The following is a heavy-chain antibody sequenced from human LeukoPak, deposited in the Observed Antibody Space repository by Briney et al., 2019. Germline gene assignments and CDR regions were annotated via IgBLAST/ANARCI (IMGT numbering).Heavy chain of an antibody. CDR1: GYTFTGYY. CDR2: INPNSGGT. V-gene: IGHV1-2*02. D-gene: IGHD2-15*01. CDR3: ARSCSGGSCPLDY. J-gene: IGHJ4*02. Sequence: ASVKVSCKASGYTFTGYYIHWVRQAPGQGLEWMGWINPNSGGTNYAQKFQGRVTMTRDTSISTAYMELSRLRSDDTAVYYCARSCSGGSCPLDYWGQGTLVTVSS.